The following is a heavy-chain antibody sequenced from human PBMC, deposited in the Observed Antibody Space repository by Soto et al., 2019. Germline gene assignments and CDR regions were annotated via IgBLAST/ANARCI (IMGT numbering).Heavy chain of an antibody. D-gene: IGHD2-2*01. J-gene: IGHJ6*02. CDR1: GGTLSSYA. V-gene: IGHV1-69*13. CDR3: ARVITRGRLIVPAANYYYYGMDV. CDR2: IIPIFGTA. Sequence: VASVKVSCKASGGTLSSYAISWVRQAPVQGLEWMGGIIPIFGTANYAQKFQGRVTITADESTSTAYMELSSLRSEDTAVYYCARVITRGRLIVPAANYYYYGMDVWRQGNTVTGSS.